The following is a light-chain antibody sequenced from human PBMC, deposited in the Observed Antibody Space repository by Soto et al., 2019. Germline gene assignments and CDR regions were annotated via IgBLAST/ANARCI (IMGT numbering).Light chain of an antibody. CDR3: QQYDEWPPSYT. V-gene: IGKV3-15*01. Sequence: EIVMTQSPGTLSVSPGERATLSCRASQGVSGNLAWYQQKPGQAPRLLIYGASTRATGIPARFSGSGSGTEFTLTISSLQSEDFAVYYCQQYDEWPPSYTFGQGTKVDIK. J-gene: IGKJ2*01. CDR1: QGVSGN. CDR2: GAS.